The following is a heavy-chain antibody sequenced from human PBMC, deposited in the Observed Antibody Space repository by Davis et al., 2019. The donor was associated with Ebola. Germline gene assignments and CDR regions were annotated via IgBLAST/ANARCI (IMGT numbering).Heavy chain of an antibody. J-gene: IGHJ6*03. V-gene: IGHV4-4*02. Sequence: PSETLSLTCAVSGGSISSSNWWSWVRQPPGKGLEWIGYIYYSGSTYYNPSLKSRVTISVDTSKNQFSLKLSSVTAADTAVYYCARVVPAAPGFYYYYYMDVWGKGTTVTVSS. CDR1: GGSISSSNW. CDR2: IYYSGST. CDR3: ARVVPAAPGFYYYYYMDV. D-gene: IGHD2-2*01.